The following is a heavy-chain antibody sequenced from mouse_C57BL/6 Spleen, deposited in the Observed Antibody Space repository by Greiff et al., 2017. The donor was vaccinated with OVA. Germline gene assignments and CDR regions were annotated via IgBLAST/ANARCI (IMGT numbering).Heavy chain of an antibody. CDR1: GFTFSDAW. J-gene: IGHJ1*03. Sequence: VQLKESGGGLVQPGGSMKLSCAASGFTFSDAWMDWVRQSPEKGLEWVAEIRNKANNHATNYAESVKGRFTISRDDSKSSVYLQMNSLRAEDTGIYYCTTSYDGYYSYWYFDVWGTGTTVTVSS. CDR3: TTSYDGYYSYWYFDV. CDR2: IRNKANNHAT. V-gene: IGHV6-6*01. D-gene: IGHD2-3*01.